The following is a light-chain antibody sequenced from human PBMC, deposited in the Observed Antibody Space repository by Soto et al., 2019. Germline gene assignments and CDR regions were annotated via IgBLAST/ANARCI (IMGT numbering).Light chain of an antibody. CDR1: QSIHTS. V-gene: IGKV3-11*01. J-gene: IGKJ5*01. CDR2: DST. CDR3: QQRNVWPPIT. Sequence: GLTQSQDTLALSPGERATLSCRASQSIHTSLAWYQQKSGKPPRLVIYDSTLRANGVPDRFGGSRSGTEFTLTINSLEPEDFAVYYCQQRNVWPPITFGQGTLLEIK.